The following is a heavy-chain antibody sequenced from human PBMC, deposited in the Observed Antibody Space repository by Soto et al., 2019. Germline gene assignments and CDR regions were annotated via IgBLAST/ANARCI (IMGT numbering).Heavy chain of an antibody. D-gene: IGHD2-21*01. J-gene: IGHJ4*02. Sequence: ASVKVSCKASGYTFTNYYMHWVRQATGQGLEWMGIINPRGGSTNYAQNFQGRVTVTADDSTNTVYMELRSLRSDVTAVYYCARGGDGYNFGAVYWGQGTPVTVSS. V-gene: IGHV1-46*01. CDR3: ARGGDGYNFGAVY. CDR1: GYTFTNYY. CDR2: INPRGGST.